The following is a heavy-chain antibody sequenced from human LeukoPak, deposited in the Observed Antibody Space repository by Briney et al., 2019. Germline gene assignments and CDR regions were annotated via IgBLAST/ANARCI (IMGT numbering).Heavy chain of an antibody. V-gene: IGHV1-18*01. J-gene: IGHJ5*02. Sequence: ASVKVSCKASGYTFTRYGISWLRQAPGQGLEWMGWISAYNGNTNYAQKVQGRVTMTTDTSTSTAYMELRSLRSDDTAVYYCARDCSSHICYFFPWRQGTLVTVSS. CDR3: ARDCSSHICYFFP. D-gene: IGHD2-2*01. CDR1: GYTFTRYG. CDR2: ISAYNGNT.